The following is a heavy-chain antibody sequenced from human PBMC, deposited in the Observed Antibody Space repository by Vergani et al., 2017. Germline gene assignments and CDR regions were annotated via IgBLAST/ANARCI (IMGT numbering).Heavy chain of an antibody. CDR1: GYSFVNYA. D-gene: IGHD3-10*01. Sequence: QVQLVQSGSDLRKPGASVTLSCKASGYSFVNYAINWLRQAPGHGLEWMGWINTLTRRVTYAKGFTGRFVFSLDTSVSTAYLHISSLKPEDSAVYYCARWGVRDMSFDFWGPGALVTVSS. J-gene: IGHJ4*02. CDR3: ARWGVRDMSFDF. V-gene: IGHV7-4-1*02. CDR2: INTLTRRV.